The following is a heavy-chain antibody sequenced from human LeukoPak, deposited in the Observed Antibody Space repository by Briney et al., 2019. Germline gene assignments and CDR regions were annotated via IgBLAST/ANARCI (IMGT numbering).Heavy chain of an antibody. CDR1: GGSISSYY. V-gene: IGHV4-59*01. J-gene: IGHJ5*02. CDR2: IYYSGST. Sequence: PSETLSLTCTASGGSISSYYWSWIRQPPGKGLEWVGYIYYSGSTNYNPSLKSRVTISVDTSKNQFSLKLSSVTAADTAVYYCARDRLEYSSGWRWFGPWGQGTLVTVSS. CDR3: ARDRLEYSSGWRWFGP. D-gene: IGHD6-19*01.